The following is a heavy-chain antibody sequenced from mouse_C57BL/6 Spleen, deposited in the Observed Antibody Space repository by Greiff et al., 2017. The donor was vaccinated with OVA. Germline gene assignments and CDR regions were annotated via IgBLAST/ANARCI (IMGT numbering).Heavy chain of an antibody. CDR3: ARGRGNPFAY. D-gene: IGHD2-1*01. CDR2: IDPSDSYT. CDR1: GYTFTSYW. J-gene: IGHJ3*01. V-gene: IGHV1-50*01. Sequence: QVQLQQPGAELVKPGASVKLSCKASGYTFTSYWMQWVKQRPGQGLEWIGEIDPSDSYTNYNQKFKGKATLTVDTSSSTAYMQLSSLTSEDSAVYYCARGRGNPFAYWGQGTLVTVSA.